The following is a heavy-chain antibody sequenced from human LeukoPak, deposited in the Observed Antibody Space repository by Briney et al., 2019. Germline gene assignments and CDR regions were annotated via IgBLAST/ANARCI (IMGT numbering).Heavy chain of an antibody. CDR3: ARERRTMIVHDAFDI. CDR2: IYYSGST. J-gene: IGHJ3*02. CDR1: GGSISSSRDY. D-gene: IGHD3-22*01. Sequence: PSETLSLTCIVSGGSISSSRDYWGWIRQPPGKGLEWIGSIYYSGSTYYNPSLKSRVTISVDTSKNQFSLKLSSVTAADTAVYYCARERRTMIVHDAFDIWGQGTMVTVSS. V-gene: IGHV4-39*07.